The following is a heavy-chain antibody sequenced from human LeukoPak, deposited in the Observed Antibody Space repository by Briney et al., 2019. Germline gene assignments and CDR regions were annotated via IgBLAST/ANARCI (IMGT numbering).Heavy chain of an antibody. D-gene: IGHD1-26*01. CDR2: ISGSSTTK. Sequence: GGSLRLSCAASGFTFSTYDMDWVRQAPGKGLEWVSYISGSSTTKHYADSVKGRLIISRDNAKNSLYLQMNSLRAEDTAVYYCARDRKSGEWDLVPWGQGTLVTVSS. V-gene: IGHV3-48*01. J-gene: IGHJ4*02. CDR1: GFTFSTYD. CDR3: ARDRKSGEWDLVP.